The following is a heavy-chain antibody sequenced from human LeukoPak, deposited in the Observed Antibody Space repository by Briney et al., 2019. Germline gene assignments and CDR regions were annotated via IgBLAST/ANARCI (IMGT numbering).Heavy chain of an antibody. J-gene: IGHJ6*03. V-gene: IGHV3-30*02. CDR3: AKTAGNYNYYYYYMDV. CDR1: GFTFSSYG. Sequence: GGSLRLSCAASGFTFSSYGMHWVRQAPGKGLEWVASIRYDGSNKYYADSVKGRFTISRDNSKNTLYLQMNSLRAEDTAVYYCAKTAGNYNYYYYYMDVWGKGTTVTVSS. D-gene: IGHD1-1*01. CDR2: IRYDGSNK.